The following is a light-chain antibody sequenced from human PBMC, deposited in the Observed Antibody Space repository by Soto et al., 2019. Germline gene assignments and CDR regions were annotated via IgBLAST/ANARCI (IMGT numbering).Light chain of an antibody. CDR2: LNSDGSH. V-gene: IGLV4-69*01. Sequence: QLVLTQSPSASASLGASVKLTCTLSSGHSRYAIAWNQQQPEKGPRYLMKLNSDGSHSKGDGIPDRFSGSSSGAERYLTISSLQSEDEADCYCQTWGTGYAVFGGGTQLTVL. CDR1: SGHSRYA. J-gene: IGLJ7*01. CDR3: QTWGTGYAV.